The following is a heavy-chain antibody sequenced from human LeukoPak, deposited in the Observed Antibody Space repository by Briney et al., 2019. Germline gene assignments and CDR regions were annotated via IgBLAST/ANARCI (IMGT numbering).Heavy chain of an antibody. CDR3: AMGAYYYDSSGYYDWFDP. Sequence: ASVKVSCKVSGYTLTELSMHWVRQAPGKGLEWMGGFDPEDGETIYAQKFQGRVTMTEDTSTDTAYMELSSLRSEDTAVYYCAMGAYYYDSSGYYDWFDPWGQGTQVTVSS. CDR2: FDPEDGET. J-gene: IGHJ5*02. D-gene: IGHD3-22*01. V-gene: IGHV1-24*01. CDR1: GYTLTELS.